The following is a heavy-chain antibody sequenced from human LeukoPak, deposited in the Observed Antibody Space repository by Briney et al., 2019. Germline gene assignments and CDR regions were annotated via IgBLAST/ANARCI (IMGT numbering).Heavy chain of an antibody. Sequence: SETLSLTCTVSGVSISISSYYCGWIRQPPGKGLEWIGCIYYSGSTYYNPSLKSRVTISVDTSKNQFSLKLSSVTAADTAVYYCARLTSGKYFDYWGQGTLVTVSS. J-gene: IGHJ4*02. CDR3: ARLTSGKYFDY. D-gene: IGHD3-3*01. V-gene: IGHV4-39*07. CDR1: GVSISISSYY. CDR2: IYYSGST.